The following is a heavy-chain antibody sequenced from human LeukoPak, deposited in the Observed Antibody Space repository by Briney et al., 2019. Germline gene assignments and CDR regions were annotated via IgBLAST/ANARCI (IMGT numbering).Heavy chain of an antibody. Sequence: PGGSLRLSCAAPGFTFSAYAMHSVRQAPGKGLGRVAFISYDGNSKYCADSVKGPFTISRDNSKNTLYLQMNSLRAEGTGLYYCARGILTGYAFDIWGQGTMVTVSS. D-gene: IGHD1-20*01. V-gene: IGHV3-30-3*01. CDR3: ARGILTGYAFDI. J-gene: IGHJ3*02. CDR1: GFTFSAYA. CDR2: ISYDGNSK.